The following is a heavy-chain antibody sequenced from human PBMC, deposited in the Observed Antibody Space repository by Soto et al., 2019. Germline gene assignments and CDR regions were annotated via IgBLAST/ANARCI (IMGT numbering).Heavy chain of an antibody. J-gene: IGHJ5*02. CDR2: IYYSGST. Sequence: SETLSLTCTVSGGSISSSSFHWGWIRQPPGKGLEWIGSIYYSGSTYYSPSLKSRVTISGDTSKNQLSLKLSSVTAADTSVYYCASGASTFGGDWFDPWGQGTLVTVSS. CDR1: GGSISSSSFH. V-gene: IGHV4-39*01. D-gene: IGHD2-2*01. CDR3: ASGASTFGGDWFDP.